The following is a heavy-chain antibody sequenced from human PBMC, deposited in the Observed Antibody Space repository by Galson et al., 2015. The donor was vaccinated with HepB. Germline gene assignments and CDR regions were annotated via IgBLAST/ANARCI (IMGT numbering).Heavy chain of an antibody. Sequence: SLRLSCAASGLTFSRIWMHWVRQVPGKGLVWVSHITSDGSSTDYADSVKGRFTISRDNAKNTLYLQMDSLGAEDTAVYYCVTYYYDSGGYPYWGQGTLVTVAS. J-gene: IGHJ4*02. V-gene: IGHV3-74*01. CDR2: ITSDGSST. CDR3: VTYYYDSGGYPY. CDR1: GLTFSRIW. D-gene: IGHD3-22*01.